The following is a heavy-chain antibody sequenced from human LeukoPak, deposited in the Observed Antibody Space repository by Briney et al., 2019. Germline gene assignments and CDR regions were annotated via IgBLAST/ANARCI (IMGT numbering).Heavy chain of an antibody. V-gene: IGHV3-74*01. CDR2: INSDGSST. CDR1: GFTFSSYW. D-gene: IGHD3-10*01. Sequence: GGSLRLSCAASGFTFSSYWMHWVRQAPGKGLVWVSRINSDGSSTSYADSVKGRFTISRDNAKNTLYLQMNSLRAEDTAVYYCASGPVNSTAFGELSSDIDYWGQGTLVTVSS. J-gene: IGHJ4*02. CDR3: ASGPVNSTAFGELSSDIDY.